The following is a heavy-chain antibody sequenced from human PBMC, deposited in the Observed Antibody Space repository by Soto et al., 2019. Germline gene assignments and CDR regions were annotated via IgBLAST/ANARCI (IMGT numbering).Heavy chain of an antibody. CDR3: AKGELREFDY. V-gene: IGHV3-9*01. D-gene: IGHD1-7*01. Sequence: EVQLVESGGGLVQPGRSLRLSCAASGFTFDDYAMHWVRQAPGKGLEWVSGISWNSGSIGYADSVKGRFTISRDNAKNSLYLQMNSLRAEDTALYYCAKGELREFDYWGQGTLVTVSS. CDR2: ISWNSGSI. J-gene: IGHJ4*02. CDR1: GFTFDDYA.